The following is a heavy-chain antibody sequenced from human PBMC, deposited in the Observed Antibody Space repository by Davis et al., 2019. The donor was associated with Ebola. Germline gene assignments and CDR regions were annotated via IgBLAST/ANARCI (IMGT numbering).Heavy chain of an antibody. CDR3: ARYWRSGGSYRGSWFDP. CDR2: INPNSGGT. D-gene: IGHD2-15*01. Sequence: ASVKVSCKASGYTFTGYYMHWVRQAPGQGLEWMGWINPNSGGTNYAQKFQGRVTMTRDTSISTAYMELSRLRSDDTAVYYCARYWRSGGSYRGSWFDPWGQGTLVTVSS. CDR1: GYTFTGYY. V-gene: IGHV1-2*02. J-gene: IGHJ5*02.